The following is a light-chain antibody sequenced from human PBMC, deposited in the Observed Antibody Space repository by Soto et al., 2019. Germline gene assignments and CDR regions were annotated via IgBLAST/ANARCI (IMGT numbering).Light chain of an antibody. J-gene: IGKJ4*01. CDR1: QSVSSY. CDR3: QQRSNWPPT. V-gene: IGKV3-11*01. CDR2: DAS. Sequence: DILLTQSPSTLSLSPGDRATLSCRASQSVSSYLAWYQQKPGQAPRLLIYDASNWATGIPARFSGSGSGTDFTLTISSLEPEDFAVYYCQQRSNWPPTFGEGTKVDIK.